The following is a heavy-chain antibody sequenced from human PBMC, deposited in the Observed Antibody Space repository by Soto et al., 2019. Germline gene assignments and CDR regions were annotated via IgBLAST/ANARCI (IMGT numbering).Heavy chain of an antibody. V-gene: IGHV1-46*01. Sequence: GASVKVSCKASGYTFTSYYMHWVRQAPGQGLEWMGIINPSGGSTSYAQKFQGRVTMTRDTSTSTVYMELSSLRSEDTAVYYCARGLAWDSSGYYKNFDYWGQGTLVTVYS. J-gene: IGHJ4*02. D-gene: IGHD3-22*01. CDR2: INPSGGST. CDR1: GYTFTSYY. CDR3: ARGLAWDSSGYYKNFDY.